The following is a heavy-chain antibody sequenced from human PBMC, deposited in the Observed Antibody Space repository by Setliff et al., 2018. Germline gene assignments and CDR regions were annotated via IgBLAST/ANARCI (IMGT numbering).Heavy chain of an antibody. CDR2: IYTSGST. Sequence: PSETLSLTCSVSGGSISSGSDYWTWIRQPAGKGLEWIGHIYTSGSTNYDPSLKSRVTTSVDTSKNQFSLKLGSVIAADTAVYYCARHATYYYGSGNLPFDSWGQGTLVTVSS. CDR1: GGSISSGSDY. J-gene: IGHJ4*02. D-gene: IGHD3-10*01. CDR3: ARHATYYYGSGNLPFDS. V-gene: IGHV4-61*09.